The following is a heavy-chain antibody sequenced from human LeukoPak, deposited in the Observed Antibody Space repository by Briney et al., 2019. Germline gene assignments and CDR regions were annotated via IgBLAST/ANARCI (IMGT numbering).Heavy chain of an antibody. CDR1: GGSISSSSYY. D-gene: IGHD2-15*01. J-gene: IGHJ4*02. CDR2: IYYSGST. CDR3: ARGVVAAPQTFDY. Sequence: PSETLSLTCTVSGGSISSSSYYWGWIRQPPGKGLEWIGSIYYSGSTYYNPSLKSRVTISVDTSKNQFSLRLSSVTAADTALYYCARGVVAAPQTFDYWGQGTLVTVSS. V-gene: IGHV4-39*07.